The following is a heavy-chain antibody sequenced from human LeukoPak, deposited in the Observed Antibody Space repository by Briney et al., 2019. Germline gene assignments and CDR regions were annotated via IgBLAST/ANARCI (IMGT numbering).Heavy chain of an antibody. J-gene: IGHJ5*02. V-gene: IGHV3-53*01. D-gene: IGHD2-15*01. CDR3: VRGGPSTWS. CDR1: GFTVSSNY. Sequence: GGSLRLSCAASGFTVSSNYMSWVRQAPGKGLEWVSVIYSGGSTYYADSVKGRFTISRDDAKNTVHLQMNNLRAEDTAVYYCVRGGPSTWSWGQGTLVTVSS. CDR2: IYSGGST.